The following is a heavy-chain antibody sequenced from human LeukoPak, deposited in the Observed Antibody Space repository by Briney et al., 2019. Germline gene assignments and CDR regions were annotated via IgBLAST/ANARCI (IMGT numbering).Heavy chain of an antibody. CDR1: GGSISSSSYY. V-gene: IGHV4-39*01. J-gene: IGHJ4*02. Sequence: SETLSLTCTVSGGSISSSSYYWGWIRQPPGKGLEWIGSIYCSGSTYYNPSLKSRVTISVDTSKNQFSLKLSSVTAADTAVYYCARHRGYSGYDLEYFDYWGQGTLVTVSS. CDR2: IYCSGST. CDR3: ARHRGYSGYDLEYFDY. D-gene: IGHD5-12*01.